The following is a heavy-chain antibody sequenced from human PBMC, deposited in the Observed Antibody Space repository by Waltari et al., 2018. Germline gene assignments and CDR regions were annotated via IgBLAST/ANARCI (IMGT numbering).Heavy chain of an antibody. CDR2: IKHSGST. J-gene: IGHJ3*02. CDR3: ARWPYDYDSYDALDI. V-gene: IGHV4-34*01. CDR1: GGSFRGSY. D-gene: IGHD3-22*01. Sequence: QGQLQQWGAGLWKPSETLSPTCAVDGGSFRGSYWSWLRQHPGKGLEWIGEIKHSGSTNYNPSLKSRVTISVDTSKNQFSLKRSSVTAADRAVYYCARWPYDYDSYDALDIWGQGTMVTVSS.